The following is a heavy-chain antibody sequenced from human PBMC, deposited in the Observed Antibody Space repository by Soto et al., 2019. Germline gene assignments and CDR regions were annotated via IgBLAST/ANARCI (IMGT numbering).Heavy chain of an antibody. CDR2: IYYSGST. CDR3: ARDYGDYLYFDY. D-gene: IGHD4-17*01. J-gene: IGHJ4*02. CDR1: GGSISSGGYY. Sequence: QVQLQESGPGLVKPSQTLSLTCTVSGGSISSGGYYWSWIRQHPGKGLEWIGYIYYSGSTYYHPSLKSRLTISVDTSKNQFSLKLSSVTAADTAVYYCARDYGDYLYFDYWGQGTLVTVSP. V-gene: IGHV4-31*03.